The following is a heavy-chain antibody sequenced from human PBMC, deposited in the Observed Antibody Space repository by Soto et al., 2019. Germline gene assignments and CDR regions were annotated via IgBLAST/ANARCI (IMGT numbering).Heavy chain of an antibody. J-gene: IGHJ4*02. CDR3: ASDATVAGLYYFDY. Sequence: EVQLVESGGGLVQPGGSLRLSCAASGFTFSSYSMNWVRQAPGKGLEWVSYISSSSSTIYYADSVKGRFTISRDNAKNSLYLQMNSLRDEDTAVYYCASDATVAGLYYFDYWGQGTLVTVSS. D-gene: IGHD6-19*01. V-gene: IGHV3-48*02. CDR2: ISSSSSTI. CDR1: GFTFSSYS.